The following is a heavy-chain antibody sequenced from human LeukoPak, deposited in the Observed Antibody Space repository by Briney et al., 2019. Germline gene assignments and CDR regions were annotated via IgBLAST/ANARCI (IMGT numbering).Heavy chain of an antibody. Sequence: PSETLSLTCTVSGGSISSYYWSWIRHPPGKGLEWIGYIYYSGSTNYNPSLKSRVTISVDTSKNQFSLKLSSVTAADTAVYYCARVVLRSGYWYFDLWGRGTLVTVSP. CDR3: ARVVLRSGYWYFDL. CDR2: IYYSGST. CDR1: GGSISSYY. V-gene: IGHV4-59*01. J-gene: IGHJ2*01. D-gene: IGHD2/OR15-2a*01.